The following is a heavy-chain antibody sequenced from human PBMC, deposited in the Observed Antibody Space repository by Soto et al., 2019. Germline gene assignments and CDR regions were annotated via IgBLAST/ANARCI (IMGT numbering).Heavy chain of an antibody. V-gene: IGHV4-38-2*02. Sequence: SQTLSLTCIVSSHSISRGYYWTWLRQPSGKGLEWIATINHIGTTYYNPSLKSRATISVDTSKSQFSLRLSSVPASDTAVYFCARYSLSGGFDYWGQGTLGTVSS. J-gene: IGHJ4*02. CDR1: SHSISRGYY. CDR2: INHIGTT. CDR3: ARYSLSGGFDY. D-gene: IGHD2-15*01.